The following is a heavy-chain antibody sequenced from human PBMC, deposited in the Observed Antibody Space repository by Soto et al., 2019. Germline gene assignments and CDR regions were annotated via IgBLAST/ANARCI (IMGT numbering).Heavy chain of an antibody. D-gene: IGHD2-15*01. V-gene: IGHV4-30-4*01. CDR2: ISHTGNA. J-gene: IGHJ4*02. CDR3: ASRVVDVGYFDY. CDR1: GGSISSGDYY. Sequence: PSETLSLTCTVSGGSISSGDYYWSWIRQPPGKGLEWIGYISHTGNAFYNPSLKGRLTISVDTSKNQFSLKLSSVTAADTAVYYCASRVVDVGYFDYWGQGTLVTVSS.